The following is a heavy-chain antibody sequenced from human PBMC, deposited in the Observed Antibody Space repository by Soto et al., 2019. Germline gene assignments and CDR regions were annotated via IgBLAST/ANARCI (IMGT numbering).Heavy chain of an antibody. V-gene: IGHV3-7*05. Sequence: EVQLVESGGGLVQPGGSLRLSCAASGFTFSNYWMSWVRQAPGKGLEWVANMKQDGSEKDFVGSVKGRFTISRDNAKNSLYLQMNSLTTEDRAVYYCARLITPRVLDSWGQGTLVTVSS. D-gene: IGHD1-20*01. CDR2: MKQDGSEK. CDR1: GFTFSNYW. J-gene: IGHJ4*02. CDR3: ARLITPRVLDS.